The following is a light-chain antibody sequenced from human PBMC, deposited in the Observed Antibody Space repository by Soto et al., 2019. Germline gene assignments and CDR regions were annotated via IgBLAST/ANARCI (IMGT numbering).Light chain of an antibody. V-gene: IGKV1-5*01. CDR2: DVS. CDR1: QSISGW. J-gene: IGKJ1*01. Sequence: DIQMTQSPSTLSASVGDRVTITCRASQSISGWLAWYQQKPGKAPKLLIYDVSSLESGVPSRFSGSGSRTEFTLAISSLQPDDFATYYCQQYNSYPWTFGQGTKV. CDR3: QQYNSYPWT.